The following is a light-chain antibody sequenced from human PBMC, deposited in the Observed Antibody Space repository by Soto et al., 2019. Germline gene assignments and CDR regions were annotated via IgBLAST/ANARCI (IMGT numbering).Light chain of an antibody. V-gene: IGKV1-39*01. CDR1: QSISSY. CDR2: AAS. CDR3: QQSYSTPIT. J-gene: IGKJ5*01. Sequence: DIQMNQYTSSLSASVGDRVTITCRASQSISSYLNWYQQKPGKAPKLLIYAASSLQSGVPSRFSGSGSGTDFTLTISSLQPEDFATYYCQQSYSTPITFGQGTRLEIK.